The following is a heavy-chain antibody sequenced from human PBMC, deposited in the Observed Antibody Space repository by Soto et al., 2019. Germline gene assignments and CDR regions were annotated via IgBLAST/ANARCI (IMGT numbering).Heavy chain of an antibody. D-gene: IGHD3-22*01. V-gene: IGHV4-59*01. CDR1: GGSISSYY. CDR2: ICYSGST. J-gene: IGHJ4*02. CDR3: ARDSSGYYGY. Sequence: PSETLSLTCTVSGGSISSYYWIWIRQPPGKGLEWIGYICYSGSTNYNPSLKSRVTISVDTSKNQFSLKLSSVTAADTAVYYCARDSSGYYGYWGQGTLVTVSS.